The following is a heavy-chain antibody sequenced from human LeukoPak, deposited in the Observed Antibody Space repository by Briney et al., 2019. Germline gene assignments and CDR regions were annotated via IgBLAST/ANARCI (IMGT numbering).Heavy chain of an antibody. Sequence: PSETLSLTCAVYGGSFSGYYWSWIRQPPGKGLEWIGEINHSGSTNYNPSLKSRVTISVDTSKNQFSLKLSSVTAADTAVYYCARRGYCSGGSCYPLGYYYYMDVWAKGPRSPSP. CDR1: GGSFSGYY. CDR2: INHSGST. J-gene: IGHJ6*03. CDR3: ARRGYCSGGSCYPLGYYYYMDV. V-gene: IGHV4-34*01. D-gene: IGHD2-15*01.